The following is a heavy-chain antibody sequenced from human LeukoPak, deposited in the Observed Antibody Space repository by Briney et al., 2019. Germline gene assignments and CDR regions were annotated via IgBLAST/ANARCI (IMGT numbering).Heavy chain of an antibody. CDR3: TRLSDDSRGYYFNYVFDY. V-gene: IGHV3-73*01. D-gene: IGHD3-22*01. CDR2: INSIGNSYAT. Sequence: PGGSLRLSCAASGFTFSGCAMHWVRQASGKGLEWVGRINSIGNSYATEYAASVKGRFTISRDDSKSTAYLQINSVNTEDTAVYYCTRLSDDSRGYYFNYVFDYWGRGTLVTVSS. CDR1: GFTFSGCA. J-gene: IGHJ4*02.